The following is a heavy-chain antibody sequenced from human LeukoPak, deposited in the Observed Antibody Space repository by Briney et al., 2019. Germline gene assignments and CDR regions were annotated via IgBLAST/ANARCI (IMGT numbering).Heavy chain of an antibody. J-gene: IGHJ6*03. V-gene: IGHV4-59*08. D-gene: IGHD2-2*01. Sequence: SETLSLTCTVSGGSISSYYWSWIRQPPGKGLEWIGYIYYSGSTNYNPSLKSRVTISVDTSKNQFSLKLSSVTAADTAVYYCARVGGGFDCSSTSCYHLGDYYYYYMDVWGKGTTVTVSS. CDR1: GGSISSYY. CDR2: IYYSGST. CDR3: ARVGGGFDCSSTSCYHLGDYYYYYMDV.